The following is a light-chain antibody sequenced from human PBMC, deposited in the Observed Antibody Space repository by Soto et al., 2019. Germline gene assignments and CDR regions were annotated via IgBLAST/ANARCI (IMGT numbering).Light chain of an antibody. CDR1: QSVSSY. CDR3: QQRTNWPPYT. V-gene: IGKV3-11*01. Sequence: EIVLTQSPATLSLSPGERATLSCRASQSVSSYLAWYQQKPGQAPRLLIYDASNRATGIPARFSGSGSGTDFTLTISSLEPEDFVVYYCQQRTNWPPYTFGQGTMLEIK. CDR2: DAS. J-gene: IGKJ2*01.